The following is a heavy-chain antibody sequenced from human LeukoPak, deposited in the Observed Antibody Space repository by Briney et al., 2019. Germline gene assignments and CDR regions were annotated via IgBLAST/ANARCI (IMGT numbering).Heavy chain of an antibody. J-gene: IGHJ4*02. V-gene: IGHV1-2*02. CDR2: INPNSGGT. D-gene: IGHD2-2*01. Sequence: GASVKVSCKASGYTFTGYYMHWVRQAPGQGLEWMGWINPNSGGTNYAQKFQGRVTMTRDTPISTAYMELSRLRSDDTAVYYCAILNTGYCSSTSCPVYYFDYWGQGTLVTVPS. CDR1: GYTFTGYY. CDR3: AILNTGYCSSTSCPVYYFDY.